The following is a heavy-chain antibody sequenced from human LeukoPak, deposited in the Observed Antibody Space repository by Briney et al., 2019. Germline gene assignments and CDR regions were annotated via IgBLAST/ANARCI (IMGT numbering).Heavy chain of an antibody. D-gene: IGHD3-22*01. CDR2: MNPNSGNA. J-gene: IGHJ4*02. CDR1: GYIFTSYD. Sequence: ASVKVSCTASGYIFTSYDINWVRQATGQGLEWMGWMNPNSGNAGYTQKFQGRVTMTRNTSISTAYMELSSLRSEDTAVYYCARGKYYYDSSGYYHYWGQGTLVTVSS. CDR3: ARGKYYYDSSGYYHY. V-gene: IGHV1-8*01.